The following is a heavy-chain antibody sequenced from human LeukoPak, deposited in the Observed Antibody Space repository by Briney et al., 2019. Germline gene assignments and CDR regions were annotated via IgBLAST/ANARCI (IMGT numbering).Heavy chain of an antibody. D-gene: IGHD2-21*02. J-gene: IGHJ5*02. CDR1: GYAFTSYY. Sequence: ASVKVSCKASGYAFTSYYMHWVRQAPGQGLEWMGIINPSGGSTSYAQKFQGRVTMTRDMSTSTVYMELSSLRSEDTAVYYCARAEYCDGDCYSSWFDPWGQGTLVTVSS. V-gene: IGHV1-46*01. CDR3: ARAEYCDGDCYSSWFDP. CDR2: INPSGGST.